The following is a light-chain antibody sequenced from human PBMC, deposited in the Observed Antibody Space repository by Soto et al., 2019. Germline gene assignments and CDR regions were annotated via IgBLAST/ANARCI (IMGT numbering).Light chain of an antibody. CDR2: SNN. CDR1: SSNIGSNT. J-gene: IGLJ2*01. Sequence: QSLLTQPPSASGTPGQRVTISCSGSSSNIGSNTVNWYQQLPGTAPKLLIYSNNQRPSGVPDRFSGSKSGTSASLAISGLQSEEEADYYCAAWDDSLNGVVFGGGTKLTVL. V-gene: IGLV1-44*01. CDR3: AAWDDSLNGVV.